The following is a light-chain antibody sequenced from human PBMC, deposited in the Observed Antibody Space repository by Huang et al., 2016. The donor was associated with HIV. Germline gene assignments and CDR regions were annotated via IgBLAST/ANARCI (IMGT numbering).Light chain of an antibody. CDR3: QQYYSTPPIT. V-gene: IGKV1-NL1*01. CDR2: AAS. CDR1: QGISNS. Sequence: DIQMTQSPSSLSASVGDRVTITCRASQGISNSLDWYQQKPGKAPKLLLYAASRLKSGVPSRFIGSGSGTDYTLTIGILQPEDFATYYCQQYYSTPPITFGQGTRLEIK. J-gene: IGKJ5*01.